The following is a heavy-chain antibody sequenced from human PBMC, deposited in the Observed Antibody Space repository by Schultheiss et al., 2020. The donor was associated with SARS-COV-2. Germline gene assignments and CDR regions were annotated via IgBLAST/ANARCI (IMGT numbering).Heavy chain of an antibody. D-gene: IGHD3-3*01. CDR2: IYPGDSET. J-gene: IGHJ3*02. Sequence: GGSLRLSCKASGYSFISYWIGWVRQQPGKGLEWVGIIYPGDSETRYSPSFQGQVTISADKSISTAYLRWSSLKAPDTAMYYCARLPFRSGYYMSFDIWGQGTMVTVSS. CDR1: GYSFISYW. V-gene: IGHV5-51*01. CDR3: ARLPFRSGYYMSFDI.